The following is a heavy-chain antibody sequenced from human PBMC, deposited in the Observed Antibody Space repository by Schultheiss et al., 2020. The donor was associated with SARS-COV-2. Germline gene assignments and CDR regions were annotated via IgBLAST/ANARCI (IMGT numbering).Heavy chain of an antibody. D-gene: IGHD1-26*01. Sequence: GGSLRLSCAASGFTFSSYAMHWVRQAPGKGLEWVGRIKSKTDGGTTDYAAPVKGRFTISRDDSKNTLYLQMNSLKTEDTAVYYCTTDHIVGATMDAFDIWGQGTMVTVSS. V-gene: IGHV3-15*01. CDR1: GFTFSSYA. J-gene: IGHJ3*02. CDR3: TTDHIVGATMDAFDI. CDR2: IKSKTDGGTT.